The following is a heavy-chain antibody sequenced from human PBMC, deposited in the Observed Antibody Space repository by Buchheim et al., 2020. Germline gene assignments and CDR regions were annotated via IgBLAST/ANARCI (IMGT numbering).Heavy chain of an antibody. CDR3: ARGGVDDFWSGYYLGENTYYYYSMDV. Sequence: QVQLVESGGGVVQPGRSLRLSCAASGFTFSSYGMHWVRQAPGKGLEWVAVIWYDGSNKYYADSVKGRFTISRDNSKNTLYLQMNSLRAEDTAVYYCARGGVDDFWSGYYLGENTYYYYSMDVWGQGTT. CDR2: IWYDGSNK. V-gene: IGHV3-33*01. D-gene: IGHD3-3*01. J-gene: IGHJ6*02. CDR1: GFTFSSYG.